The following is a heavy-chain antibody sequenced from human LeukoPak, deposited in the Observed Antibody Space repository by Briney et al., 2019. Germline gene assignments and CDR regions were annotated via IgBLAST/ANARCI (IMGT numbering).Heavy chain of an antibody. V-gene: IGHV3-23*01. J-gene: IGHJ5*02. CDR3: ARGPPTTRGILGWFGP. CDR1: GFTFDNYA. CDR2: ISGGGAKR. D-gene: IGHD2-15*01. Sequence: GGSLRLSCAASGFTFDNYAMNWVRQAPGKGLEWVSYISGGGAKRHYSDSVKGRFTISRDNPKNTLYLQMNSLRAEDTAVYFCARGPPTTRGILGWFGPWGQGTLVTISS.